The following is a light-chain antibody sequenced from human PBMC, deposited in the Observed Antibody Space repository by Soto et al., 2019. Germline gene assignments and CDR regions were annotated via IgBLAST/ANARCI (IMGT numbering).Light chain of an antibody. V-gene: IGKV1-9*01. CDR1: QGIGSY. Sequence: DIQMTQSPSSLSASVGDRVTVTCRASQGIGSYLAWYQQKPGKAPKLLIYPASTLQSGVPSRFSGSGSGTEFTLTISSLQPDDFATYYCQQYNSYSITFGQGTRLEI. J-gene: IGKJ5*01. CDR2: PAS. CDR3: QQYNSYSIT.